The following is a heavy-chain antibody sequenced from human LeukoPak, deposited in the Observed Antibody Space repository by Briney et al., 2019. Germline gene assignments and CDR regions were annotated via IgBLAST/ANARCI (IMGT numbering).Heavy chain of an antibody. D-gene: IGHD2-15*01. J-gene: IGHJ4*02. V-gene: IGHV3-64D*09. CDR3: VKRPYCSGGSCYSLDY. CDR1: GFTFSSYA. CDR2: ISSNRGST. Sequence: GGSLRLSCSASGFTFSSYAMHWVRQAPGKGLEYVSAISSNRGSTYYADSVKGRFTVSRDNSKNTLYLQMSSLRAEDTAVYYCVKRPYCSGGSCYSLDYWGQGTLVTVSS.